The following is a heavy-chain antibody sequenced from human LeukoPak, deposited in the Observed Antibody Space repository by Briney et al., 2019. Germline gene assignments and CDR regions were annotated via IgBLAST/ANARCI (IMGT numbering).Heavy chain of an antibody. D-gene: IGHD3-3*01. V-gene: IGHV3-48*03. Sequence: GGSLRLSCAASGFTFSSYEMNWVRQAPGKGLEWVSYISSSGSTIYYADFVKGRFTISRDNAKNSLYLQMNSLRAEDTAVYYCARDKYYDFWSGFDYWGQGTLVTVSS. CDR2: ISSSGSTI. CDR1: GFTFSSYE. CDR3: ARDKYYDFWSGFDY. J-gene: IGHJ4*02.